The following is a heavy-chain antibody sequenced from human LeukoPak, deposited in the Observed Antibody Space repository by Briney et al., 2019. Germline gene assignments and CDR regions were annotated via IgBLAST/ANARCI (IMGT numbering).Heavy chain of an antibody. V-gene: IGHV3-33*08. CDR3: ARGLFDSSGYYPDY. CDR1: GFTFSSYA. Sequence: PGGSLRLSCAASGFTFSSYAMHWVRQAPGKGLEWVAVIWYDGSNKYYADSVKGRFTISRDNSKNTLYLQMNSLRAEDTAVYYCARGLFDSSGYYPDYWGQGTLVTVSS. CDR2: IWYDGSNK. J-gene: IGHJ4*02. D-gene: IGHD3-22*01.